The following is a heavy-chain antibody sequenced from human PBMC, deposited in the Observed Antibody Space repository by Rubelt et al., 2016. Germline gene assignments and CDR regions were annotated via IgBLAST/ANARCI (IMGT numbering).Heavy chain of an antibody. V-gene: IGHV4-39*07. CDR2: IYYSGST. Sequence: QLQLQESGPGLVKPSETLSLTCTVSGGSISSSSYYWGWIRQPPGKGLEWIGSIYYSGSTSYNPSLMSRVTISVDTSKNQFSRKLSSVTAADTAVYYCAREGRYYYDSTPLAFDIWGQGTMVTVSS. J-gene: IGHJ3*02. CDR1: GGSISSSSYY. D-gene: IGHD3-22*01. CDR3: AREGRYYYDSTPLAFDI.